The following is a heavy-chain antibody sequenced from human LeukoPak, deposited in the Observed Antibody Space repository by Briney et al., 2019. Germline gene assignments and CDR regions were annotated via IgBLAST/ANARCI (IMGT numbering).Heavy chain of an antibody. V-gene: IGHV3-48*03. CDR3: ARAVGSRYDSSGYYPYYFDY. J-gene: IGHJ4*02. D-gene: IGHD3-22*01. CDR2: ISSSGSTI. Sequence: PGGSLRLSCAASGFTFSSYEMNWVRQAPGKGLEWVSYISSSGSTIYYADSVKGRFTISRDNAKNSLYLQMNSLRAEDTAVYYCARAVGSRYDSSGYYPYYFDYWGQGTLVTVSS. CDR1: GFTFSSYE.